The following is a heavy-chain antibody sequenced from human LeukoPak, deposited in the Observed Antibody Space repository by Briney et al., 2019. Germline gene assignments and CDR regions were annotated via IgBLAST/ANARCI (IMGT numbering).Heavy chain of an antibody. CDR1: GFTLSSYA. Sequence: GGSLRLSCAASGFTLSSYAMSWVRQAPGKGLEWVSAISGSGGSTYYADSVKGRFTISRDNSKNTLYLQMNSLRAEDTAVYYCAKLGKDTAMPSTYYFDYWGQGTLVTVSS. CDR3: AKLGKDTAMPSTYYFDY. V-gene: IGHV3-23*01. J-gene: IGHJ4*02. D-gene: IGHD5-18*01. CDR2: ISGSGGST.